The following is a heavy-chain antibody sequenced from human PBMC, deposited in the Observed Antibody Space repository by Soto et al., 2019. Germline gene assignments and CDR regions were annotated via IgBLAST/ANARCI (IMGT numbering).Heavy chain of an antibody. J-gene: IGHJ6*02. CDR2: FDPEDGET. CDR1: GYTLTELS. V-gene: IGHV1-24*01. Sequence: ASVKVSCKVSGYTLTELSMHWVRQAPGKGLEWMGGFDPEDGETIYAQKFQGRVTMTEDTSTDTAYMELSSLRSEDTAVYYCASSYYYGSGSYYYYYYGMDVWGQGTTVTVSS. D-gene: IGHD3-10*01. CDR3: ASSYYYGSGSYYYYYYGMDV.